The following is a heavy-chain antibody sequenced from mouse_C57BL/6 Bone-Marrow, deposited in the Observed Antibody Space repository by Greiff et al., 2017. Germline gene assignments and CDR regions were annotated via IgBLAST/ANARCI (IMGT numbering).Heavy chain of an antibody. CDR1: GYTFTSYW. D-gene: IGHD2-3*01. CDR3: ASGRLLPYYFDY. Sequence: VQLQQSGTELVKPGASVKLSCKASGYTFTSYWMHGVKQRPGQGLEWIGNINPSNGGTNYNEKFKSKATLTVDKSSSTAYMQLSSLTSEDSAVYYCASGRLLPYYFDYWGQGTTLTVSS. CDR2: INPSNGGT. J-gene: IGHJ2*01. V-gene: IGHV1-53*01.